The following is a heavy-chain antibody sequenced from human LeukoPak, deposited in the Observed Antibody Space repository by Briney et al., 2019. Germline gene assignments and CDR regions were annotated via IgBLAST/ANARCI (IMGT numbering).Heavy chain of an antibody. J-gene: IGHJ3*02. CDR3: ASLTLGYCSGGSCYDTAFDI. V-gene: IGHV3-7*01. CDR1: GFTFSSYW. Sequence: GGSLRLSCAASGFTFSSYWMSWVRQAAGKGLEWVANIKQDGSEKYYVDSVKGRFTISRDNAKNSLYLQMNSLRAEDTAVYYCASLTLGYCSGGSCYDTAFDIWGQGTMVTVSS. D-gene: IGHD2-15*01. CDR2: IKQDGSEK.